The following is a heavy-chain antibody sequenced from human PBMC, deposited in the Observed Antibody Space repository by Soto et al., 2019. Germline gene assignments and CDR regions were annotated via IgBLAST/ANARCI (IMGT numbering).Heavy chain of an antibody. J-gene: IGHJ4*02. D-gene: IGHD4-17*01. CDR1: GGSISSGGYY. CDR2: IYYSGST. Sequence: SETLSLTCTVSGGSISSGGYYWSWIRQHPGKGLEWIGYIYYSGSTYYNPSLKSRVTISVDTSKNQFSLKLSSVTAADTAVYYCASVPYGEQTPFDYWGQGTLVTVSS. V-gene: IGHV4-31*03. CDR3: ASVPYGEQTPFDY.